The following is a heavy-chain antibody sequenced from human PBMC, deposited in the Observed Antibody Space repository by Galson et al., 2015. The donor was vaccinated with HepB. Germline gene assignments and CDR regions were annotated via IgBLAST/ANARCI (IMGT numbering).Heavy chain of an antibody. J-gene: IGHJ4*02. CDR3: TTFYTYGLTRNDY. V-gene: IGHV3-15*01. CDR1: GFSFSNTW. D-gene: IGHD3-10*01. Sequence: SLRLSCAASGFSFSNTWMSWVRQAPGKGLEWVARIKSKADGGATHYAAPVKGRFTISRDDSKNTQYLQMNSLKTDDTAVYSCTTFYTYGLTRNDYWGQGTLVTVSS. CDR2: IKSKADGGAT.